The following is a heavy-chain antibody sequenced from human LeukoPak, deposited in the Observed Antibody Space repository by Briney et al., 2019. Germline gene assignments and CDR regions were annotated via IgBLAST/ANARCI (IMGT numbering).Heavy chain of an antibody. CDR1: GYTLTELS. D-gene: IGHD6-13*01. CDR2: FDPEDGET. V-gene: IGHV1-24*01. Sequence: GSVKVSCKVSGYTLTELSMHWVRQAPGKGLEWMGGFDPEDGETIYAQKFQGRVTMTEDTFTDTAYMELSSLRSEDTAVYYCATVLAEAPGYYFDYWGQGTLVTVSS. J-gene: IGHJ4*02. CDR3: ATVLAEAPGYYFDY.